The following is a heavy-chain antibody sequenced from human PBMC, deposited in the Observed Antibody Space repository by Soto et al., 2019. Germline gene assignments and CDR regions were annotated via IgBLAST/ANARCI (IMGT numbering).Heavy chain of an antibody. J-gene: IGHJ4*02. Sequence: QITLKESGPTLVKPTQTLTLTCTFSGFSLSTSGVSVGWIRQPPGKALEWLALIYWDDDKRYSPSLRSRLTIPNDPSKNQVVLTMTNMDPVDTATYYCAHRPQSKTTFGYWGQGALVTVSS. CDR1: GFSLSTSGVS. V-gene: IGHV2-5*02. CDR3: AHRPQSKTTFGY. CDR2: IYWDDDK. D-gene: IGHD4-4*01.